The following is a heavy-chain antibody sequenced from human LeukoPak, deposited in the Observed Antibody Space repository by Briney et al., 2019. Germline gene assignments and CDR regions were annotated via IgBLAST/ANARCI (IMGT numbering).Heavy chain of an antibody. CDR3: RRWRSGFDS. Sequence: SETLSLTCTLSGGSISSFYASWIRQPPGNGLEWNGYIHYSGSTNYNTSPKSRVTISVDTPKNQFSLKLISLSASHTPGYPCRRWRSGFDSCGQGTPVTVSS. CDR1: GGSISSFY. J-gene: IGHJ4*02. V-gene: IGHV4-59*01. CDR2: IHYSGST.